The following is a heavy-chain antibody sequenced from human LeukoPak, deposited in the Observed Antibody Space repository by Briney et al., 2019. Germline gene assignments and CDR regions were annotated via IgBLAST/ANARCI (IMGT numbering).Heavy chain of an antibody. CDR2: IIPIFATA. J-gene: IGHJ4*02. Sequence: GASVKVSCKASGGTFRSYAIGWVRQAPGQGLEWMGGIIPIFATANYAQKFQGRVTITADESTSTAYMELSSLRSEDTAVYYCARGPTTTRSHFDYWGQGTLVTVSS. CDR1: GGTFRSYA. D-gene: IGHD1-26*01. V-gene: IGHV1-69*01. CDR3: ARGPTTTRSHFDY.